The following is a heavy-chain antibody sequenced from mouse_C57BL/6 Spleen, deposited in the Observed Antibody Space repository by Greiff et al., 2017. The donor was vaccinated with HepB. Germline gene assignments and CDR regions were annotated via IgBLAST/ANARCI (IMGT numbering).Heavy chain of an antibody. CDR2: IDPSDSYT. Sequence: VQLQQSGAELVKPGASVKLSCKASGYTFTSYWMQWVKQRPGQGLEWIGEIDPSDSYTNYNQKFKGKATLTVDTSSSTAYMQLSSLTSEDSAVYYCARWDYYGNPAWFAYWGQGTLVTVSA. J-gene: IGHJ3*01. D-gene: IGHD2-1*01. CDR3: ARWDYYGNPAWFAY. V-gene: IGHV1-50*01. CDR1: GYTFTSYW.